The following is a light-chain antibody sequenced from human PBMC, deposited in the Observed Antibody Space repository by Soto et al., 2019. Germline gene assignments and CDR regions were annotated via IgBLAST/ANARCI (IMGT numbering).Light chain of an antibody. J-gene: IGKJ2*01. Sequence: IQLTQSPSSLSASVGDRVTITCRASQGISSALAWYQQKPGKAPKFLIYDASNLERGVPSRFSGSGSGTDFTFTISSLQPEDIGTYYCQQYDNLAFTFGQGTKVDIK. V-gene: IGKV1-33*01. CDR3: QQYDNLAFT. CDR2: DAS. CDR1: QGISSA.